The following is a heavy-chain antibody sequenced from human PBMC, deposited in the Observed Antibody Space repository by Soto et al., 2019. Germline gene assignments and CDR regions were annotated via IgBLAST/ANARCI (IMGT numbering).Heavy chain of an antibody. V-gene: IGHV1-18*01. J-gene: IGHJ6*02. CDR1: GYTFTRYG. CDR2: ISAYNGNT. CDR3: AREGYCSAGHCALYSRDYFGMDV. D-gene: IGHD2-15*01. Sequence: QVQLVQSGAEVKKPGASVRVSCKASGYTFTRYGISWVRQAPGQGLEWMGWISAYNGNTNYAQRLKGRVTLTTGTSTNTAYMELMSLTSDDTAVYYCAREGYCSAGHCALYSRDYFGMDVWGQGTTVTVSS.